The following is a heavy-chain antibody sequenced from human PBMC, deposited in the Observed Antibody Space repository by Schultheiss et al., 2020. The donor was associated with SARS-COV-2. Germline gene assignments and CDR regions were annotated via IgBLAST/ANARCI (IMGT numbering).Heavy chain of an antibody. CDR2: IRYDGSNK. CDR1: GFTFSSYG. Sequence: GGSLRLSCAASGFTFSSYGMHWVRQAPGKGLEWVAFIRYDGSNKYYADSVKGRFTISRDNSKNTLYLQMNSLRAEDTAVYYCAKGGSLDYYYGMDVWGQGTTVTVSS. J-gene: IGHJ6*02. CDR3: AKGGSLDYYYGMDV. D-gene: IGHD1-26*01. V-gene: IGHV3-30*02.